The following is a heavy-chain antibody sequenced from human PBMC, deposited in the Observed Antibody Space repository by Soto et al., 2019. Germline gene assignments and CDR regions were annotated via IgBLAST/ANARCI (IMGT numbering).Heavy chain of an antibody. CDR3: ARGWGRIFDY. Sequence: QVQLQQWGAGLLKPSETLSLTCAVYGGSFSGYYWNWIRQPPGKGLEWSGEINHSGSTNYNPSLKSRVTISVDTSKNQFSRKLSSVTAAATAVYYCARGWGRIFDYWGQGTLVTVSS. CDR2: INHSGST. J-gene: IGHJ4*02. V-gene: IGHV4-34*01. D-gene: IGHD7-27*01. CDR1: GGSFSGYY.